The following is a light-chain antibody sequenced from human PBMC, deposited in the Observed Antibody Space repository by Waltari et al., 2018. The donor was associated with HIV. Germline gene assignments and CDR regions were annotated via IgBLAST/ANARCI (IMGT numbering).Light chain of an antibody. CDR1: SSDVGSYTL. J-gene: IGLJ3*02. CDR2: EGT. V-gene: IGLV2-23*01. CDR3: CSYAGNNTLV. Sequence: QSALTQPASVSGSPGQSITISCTGTSSDVGSYTLVSWYQQHPGKAPKFMIYEGTKRPSGVSNRFSGSKSGNTASLTISGLQAEDEADYHCCSYAGNNTLVFGGGTKLTVL.